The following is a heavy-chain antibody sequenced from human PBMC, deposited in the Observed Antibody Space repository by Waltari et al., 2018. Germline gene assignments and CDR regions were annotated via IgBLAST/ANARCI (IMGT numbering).Heavy chain of an antibody. J-gene: IGHJ4*02. CDR2: IYYNGNT. CDR3: AREIYGGNSRPFDY. Sequence: QVQLQESGPGLMKPSETLSLTCTVSGGSMDHYFWHWIRQPPGKGLEWIGYIYYNGNTDDNPSLQSRVTISVDTSRSQFSLNLRSVTAADTAVYFCAREIYGGNSRPFDYWGQGTLVTVSS. CDR1: GGSMDHYF. D-gene: IGHD2-21*02. V-gene: IGHV4-59*01.